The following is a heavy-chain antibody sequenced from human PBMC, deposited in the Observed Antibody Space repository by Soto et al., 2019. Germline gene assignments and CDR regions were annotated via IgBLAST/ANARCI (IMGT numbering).Heavy chain of an antibody. D-gene: IGHD7-27*01. Sequence: RASVKVSCKASGFTFTSSAVQWVRQARGQRLEWIGWIVVGSGNTNYAQKFQERVTITRDMSTSTAYMELSSLRSEDTAVYYCAAGGELGMIWYYYGMDVWGQGTTVTVSS. CDR3: AAGGELGMIWYYYGMDV. CDR2: IVVGSGNT. CDR1: GFTFTSSA. J-gene: IGHJ6*02. V-gene: IGHV1-58*01.